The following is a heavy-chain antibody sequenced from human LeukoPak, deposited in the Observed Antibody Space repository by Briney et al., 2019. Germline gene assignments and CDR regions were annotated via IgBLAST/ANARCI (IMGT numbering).Heavy chain of an antibody. V-gene: IGHV3-23*01. CDR1: GFTFSSYA. CDR2: ISGSGGST. CDR3: ANLRGSGSYLKN. Sequence: PGGSLRLSCAASGFTFSSYAMSWVRQAPGKGLEWVSAISGSGGSTYYADSVKGRFTISRGNSKNTLYLQMNSLRAEDTAVYYCANLRGSGSYLKNWGQGTLVTVSS. D-gene: IGHD3-10*01. J-gene: IGHJ4*02.